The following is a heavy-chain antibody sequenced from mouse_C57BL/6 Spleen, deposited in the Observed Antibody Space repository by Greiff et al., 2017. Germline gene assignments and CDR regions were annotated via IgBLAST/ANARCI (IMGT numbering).Heavy chain of an antibody. Sequence: VQLQQSGPELVKPGASVKISCKASGYAFSSSWMNWVKQRPGKGLEWIGRIYPGDGNTNYNGTFKGKATLTADKSSSTAYMQLSSLTSEDSAVYFCARGGSSGYGYFDDWGQGTTLTVSS. CDR2: IYPGDGNT. CDR1: GYAFSSSW. CDR3: ARGGSSGYGYFDD. V-gene: IGHV1-82*01. D-gene: IGHD3-2*02. J-gene: IGHJ2*01.